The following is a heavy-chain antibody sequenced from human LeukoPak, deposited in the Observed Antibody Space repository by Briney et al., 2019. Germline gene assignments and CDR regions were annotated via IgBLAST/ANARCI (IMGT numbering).Heavy chain of an antibody. CDR2: IIWNSGSI. Sequence: GGSLRLSCAASGFTLDDYTMHGVPPAPRKGLERVSGIIWNSGSIRYADSVKGRFTISRDNAKNSLYLQMNSLRAEDTALYYCAKGPARILYWEGWFDPWGQGTLVTVSS. J-gene: IGHJ5*02. D-gene: IGHD2-8*02. V-gene: IGHV3-9*01. CDR1: GFTLDDYT. CDR3: AKGPARILYWEGWFDP.